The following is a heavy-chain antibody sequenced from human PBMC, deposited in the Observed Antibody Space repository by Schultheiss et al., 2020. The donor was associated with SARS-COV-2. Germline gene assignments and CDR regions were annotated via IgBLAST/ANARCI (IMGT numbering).Heavy chain of an antibody. CDR2: INHSGST. J-gene: IGHJ5*02. D-gene: IGHD3-10*01. Sequence: SETLSLTCTVSGGSISSYYWSWIRQPPGKGLEWIGEINHSGSTNYNPSLKSRVTISVDTSKNQFSLKLSSVTAADTAVYYCARGAKYGSGRFDPWGQGTLVTVSS. CDR3: ARGAKYGSGRFDP. V-gene: IGHV4-34*01. CDR1: GGSISSYY.